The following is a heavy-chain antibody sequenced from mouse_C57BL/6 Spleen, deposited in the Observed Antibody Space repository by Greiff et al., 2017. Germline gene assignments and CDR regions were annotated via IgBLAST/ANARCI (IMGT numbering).Heavy chain of an antibody. J-gene: IGHJ1*03. D-gene: IGHD1-1*01. Sequence: VQLQQSGPELVKPGASVKISCKASGYSFTGYYMNWVKQSPEKSLEWIGEINPRTGGTTYNQKFKAKATLTVDKSSSTAYMQLKSLTSEDSAVYYCAIPHYYGSSYRYFDVWGTGTTVTVSS. CDR1: GYSFTGYY. V-gene: IGHV1-42*01. CDR3: AIPHYYGSSYRYFDV. CDR2: INPRTGGT.